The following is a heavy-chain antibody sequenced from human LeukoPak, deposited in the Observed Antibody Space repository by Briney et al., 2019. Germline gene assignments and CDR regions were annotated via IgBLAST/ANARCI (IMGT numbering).Heavy chain of an antibody. CDR3: AGDVSARYAFDI. V-gene: IGHV3-30*04. Sequence: GGSLCLTCAASGFTFSNFARHWVRQAPGKGLEWVAVISYDGSIKYYADSVKGRFTISRDNAKNSLYLQMNSLRDEDTAVYYCAGDVSARYAFDIWGEETMVTVSS. D-gene: IGHD3-10*01. CDR2: ISYDGSIK. J-gene: IGHJ3*02. CDR1: GFTFSNFA.